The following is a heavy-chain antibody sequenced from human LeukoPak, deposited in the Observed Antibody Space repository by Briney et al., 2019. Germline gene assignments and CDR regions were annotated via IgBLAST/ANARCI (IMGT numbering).Heavy chain of an antibody. CDR1: GFTFSSYG. V-gene: IGHV3-33*01. D-gene: IGHD1-26*01. Sequence: GGSLRLSCAASGFTFSSYGMHWVGQAPGKGLEWVAVIWYDGGNKYYADSVKGRFTISRDNSKNTLDLQMNSLRAEDTAVYYCARDRGSYRNFDWFDPWGQGTLVTVSS. CDR2: IWYDGGNK. CDR3: ARDRGSYRNFDWFDP. J-gene: IGHJ5*02.